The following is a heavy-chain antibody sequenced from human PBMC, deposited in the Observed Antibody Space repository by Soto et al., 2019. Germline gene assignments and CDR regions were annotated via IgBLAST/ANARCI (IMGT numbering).Heavy chain of an antibody. CDR3: AKRVDIVLVPGGSKPYYYYGVDV. Sequence: QVQLVESGGGVVQPGRSLKLSCAASGFSFSGYGMHWVRQAPGKGLEWVTLISYDGDSKLYADSVKGRFTISRDNSKNMLYLQMSSLRTDDSAVYYCAKRVDIVLVPGGSKPYYYYGVDVWGQGTTVTVSS. V-gene: IGHV3-30*18. D-gene: IGHD2-2*03. CDR1: GFSFSGYG. J-gene: IGHJ6*02. CDR2: ISYDGDSK.